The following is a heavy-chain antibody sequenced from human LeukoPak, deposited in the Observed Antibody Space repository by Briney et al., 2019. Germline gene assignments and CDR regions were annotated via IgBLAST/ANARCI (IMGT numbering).Heavy chain of an antibody. CDR1: GYTFTGYY. CDR2: INPNSGGT. V-gene: IGHV1-2*02. CDR3: ARDKAGITGTTGAFDI. D-gene: IGHD1-20*01. Sequence: ASVKVSCKASGYTFTGYYMHWVRQAPGQGLEWMRWINPNSGGTNYAQKFQGRVTMTRDTSISTAYMELSRLRSDDTAVYYCARDKAGITGTTGAFDIWGQGTMVTVSS. J-gene: IGHJ3*02.